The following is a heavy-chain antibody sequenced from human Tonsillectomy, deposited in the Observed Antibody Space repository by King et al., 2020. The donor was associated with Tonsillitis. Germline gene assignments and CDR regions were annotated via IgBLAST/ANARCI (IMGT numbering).Heavy chain of an antibody. D-gene: IGHD6-13*01. V-gene: IGHV3-33*05. J-gene: IGHJ6*02. CDR3: ARVRLAAAGPAYYYGMDV. CDR2: ISYDGSNK. Sequence: QLVQSGGGVVQPGRSLRLSCAPSGFTFSSYGMHWVRQAPGKGLEWVAVISYDGSNKYYADSVKGRFTIYRDNSKNTLYLQMNSLRAEDTAVYYCARVRLAAAGPAYYYGMDVWGQGTTVTVSS. CDR1: GFTFSSYG.